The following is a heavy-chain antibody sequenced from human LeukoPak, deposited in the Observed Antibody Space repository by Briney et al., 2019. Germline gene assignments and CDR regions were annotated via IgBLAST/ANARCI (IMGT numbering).Heavy chain of an antibody. CDR3: AKDMLAGTTPRTDF. CDR1: GFTLSYYW. J-gene: IGHJ4*02. V-gene: IGHV3-23*01. D-gene: IGHD6-13*01. Sequence: GGSLRLSCAASGFTLSYYWMNWVRQVPGKGLEWVSTSDSVGNTFYADSVKGRFTISRDNSKNTLYLQMNSLRAEDTAVYYCAKDMLAGTTPRTDFWGQGTLVTVSS. CDR2: SDSVGNT.